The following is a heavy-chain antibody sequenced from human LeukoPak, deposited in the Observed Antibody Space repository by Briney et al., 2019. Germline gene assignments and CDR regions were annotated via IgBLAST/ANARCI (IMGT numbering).Heavy chain of an antibody. CDR1: GFTFGDYA. Sequence: PGGSLRLSCTASGFTFGDYAMTWVRQAPGKGLEWVGFIASETYGGAAEYAASVKGRFTISRDDSKSIAYLQMNSLKTEDTAVYYCTRDQTPYYWGQGTLVTVSS. V-gene: IGHV3-49*04. J-gene: IGHJ4*02. CDR2: IASETYGGAA. CDR3: TRDQTPYY.